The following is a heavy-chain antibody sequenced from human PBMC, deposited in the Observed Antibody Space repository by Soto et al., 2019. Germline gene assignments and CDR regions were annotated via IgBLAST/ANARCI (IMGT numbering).Heavy chain of an antibody. CDR2: TYFRSKWYN. CDR3: EQGDNLAPTTGYAFDT. D-gene: IGHD5-12*01. Sequence: PSQTLSLTCAISGDSVSSNTASWNWIRQSPSRGLEWLGRTYFRSKWYNDYAVSVKSRIIINPDTSNNQFSLQLNSVTPEDTAVSFREQGDNLAPTTGYAFDTWGQGIMVTVSS. CDR1: GDSVSSNTAS. V-gene: IGHV6-1*01. J-gene: IGHJ4*02.